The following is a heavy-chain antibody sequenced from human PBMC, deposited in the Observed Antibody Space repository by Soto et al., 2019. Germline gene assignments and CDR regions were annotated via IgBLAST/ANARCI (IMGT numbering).Heavy chain of an antibody. CDR2: ISSRPNSYTT. D-gene: IGHD5-12*01. Sequence: PGGSLRLSCAASGLTFSDHYMEWVRQAPWKGLEWVGRISSRPNSYTTQYAAAVKGRFAYLRDDSENLLYLQINDLKTGDTAFYSCVSGSRRACSFDYRGQRAQVSVSS. CDR1: GLTFSDHY. CDR3: VSGSRRACSFDY. J-gene: IGHJ4*03. V-gene: IGHV3-72*01.